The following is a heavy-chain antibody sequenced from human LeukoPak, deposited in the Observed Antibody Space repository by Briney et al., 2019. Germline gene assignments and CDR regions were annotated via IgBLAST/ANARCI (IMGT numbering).Heavy chain of an antibody. D-gene: IGHD1-7*01. V-gene: IGHV1-2*02. Sequence: ASVKVSCKASGYTFTGYYMHWVRQAPGQGLEWMGWINPNSGGTNYAQKFQGRVTMTRDTSISTAYMELSRLRSDDTAVYYCARDPLELSLSNWFDPWGQGTLVTVSS. CDR1: GYTFTGYY. J-gene: IGHJ5*02. CDR3: ARDPLELSLSNWFDP. CDR2: INPNSGGT.